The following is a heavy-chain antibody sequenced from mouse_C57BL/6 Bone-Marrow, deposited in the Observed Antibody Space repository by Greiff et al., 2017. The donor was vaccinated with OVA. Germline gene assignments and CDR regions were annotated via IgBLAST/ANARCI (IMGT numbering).Heavy chain of an antibody. J-gene: IGHJ1*03. V-gene: IGHV3-8*01. D-gene: IGHD1-1*01. CDR3: ARSLITPVVASWYFDV. CDR2: ISYSGST. Sequence: EVKLVESGPGLAKPSQTLSLTCSVPGYSITSDYWNWIRKFPGNKLEYMGYISYSGSTYYNPYLKSRISITRDTSKNQYYLQLNSVTTEDTATYDCARSLITPVVASWYFDVWGTGTTVTVSS. CDR1: GYSITSDY.